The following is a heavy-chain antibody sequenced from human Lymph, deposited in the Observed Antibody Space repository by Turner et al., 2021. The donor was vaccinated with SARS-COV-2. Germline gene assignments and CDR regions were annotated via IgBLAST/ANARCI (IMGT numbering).Heavy chain of an antibody. V-gene: IGHV3-53*02. CDR3: ARDLVVYGMDV. J-gene: IGHJ6*02. Sequence: EVQLMETGGGFIQPGGSLRLSCAASGLTVSSNYMTWVRQAPGKGLEWVSVIYSGGSTFYADSVKGRFTISRDNSKNTLYLQMNSLRAEDTAVYYCARDLVVYGMDVWGQGTTVTVSS. CDR2: IYSGGST. CDR1: GLTVSSNY. D-gene: IGHD3-10*01.